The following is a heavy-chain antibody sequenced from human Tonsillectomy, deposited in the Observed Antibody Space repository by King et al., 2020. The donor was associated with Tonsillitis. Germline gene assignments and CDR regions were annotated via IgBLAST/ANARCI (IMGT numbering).Heavy chain of an antibody. CDR3: ARDRIGGIAVAAPFDY. J-gene: IGHJ4*02. CDR2: IKQDGSEK. V-gene: IGHV3-7*03. D-gene: IGHD6-19*01. CDR1: GFTFGTYW. Sequence: VQLVESGGGLVQPGGSLRLSCAASGFTFGTYWMTWVRQAPGKGLEWVANIKQDGSEKYYVDSVKGRFTISRDNAKKSLYLQMNSLRAEDTAVYYCARDRIGGIAVAAPFDYWGQGTLVTVSS.